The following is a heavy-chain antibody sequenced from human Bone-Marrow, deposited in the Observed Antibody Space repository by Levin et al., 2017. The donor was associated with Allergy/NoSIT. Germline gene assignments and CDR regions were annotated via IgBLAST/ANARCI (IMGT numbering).Heavy chain of an antibody. J-gene: IGHJ4*02. Sequence: LSLTCAASGFPFSNAWMSWVRQAPGKGLEWVGRIKSKTDGGTTDYAAPVKGRFTISRDDSKNTLYLQMNSLKTEDTAVYYCTTELPGSFGGVISDWGQGTLVTVSS. CDR3: TTELPGSFGGVISD. V-gene: IGHV3-15*01. CDR1: GFPFSNAW. CDR2: IKSKTDGGTT. D-gene: IGHD3-16*02.